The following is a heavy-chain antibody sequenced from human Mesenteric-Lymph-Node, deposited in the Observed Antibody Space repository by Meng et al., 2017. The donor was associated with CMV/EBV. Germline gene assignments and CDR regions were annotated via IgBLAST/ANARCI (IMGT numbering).Heavy chain of an antibody. D-gene: IGHD6-19*01. Sequence: LSCADSGFTFSSYWMHRVRQAPRKGLGWVSRNNNDGSSTSYAESVKGRITISRDNAKNTLYLQMNSLRAEDTAVYFCARGSSGWFAYWGQGTLVTVSS. CDR1: GFTFSSYW. CDR2: NNNDGSST. J-gene: IGHJ5*01. CDR3: ARGSSGWFAY. V-gene: IGHV3-74*01.